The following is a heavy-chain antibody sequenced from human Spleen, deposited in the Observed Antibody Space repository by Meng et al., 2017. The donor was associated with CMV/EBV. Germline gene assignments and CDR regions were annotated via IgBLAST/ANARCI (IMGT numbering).Heavy chain of an antibody. CDR2: VYYSGTT. CDR1: GFTFSSYA. D-gene: IGHD6-25*01. Sequence: GSLRLSCAASGFTFSSYAMSWIRQSPGKELEWIGYVYYSGTTNYNPSLKSRVTMSLDTSKNHFSLKLRSVTTADTAVYFCARGVPYSGAHWFDPWGQGTLVTVSS. V-gene: IGHV4-59*01. J-gene: IGHJ5*02. CDR3: ARGVPYSGAHWFDP.